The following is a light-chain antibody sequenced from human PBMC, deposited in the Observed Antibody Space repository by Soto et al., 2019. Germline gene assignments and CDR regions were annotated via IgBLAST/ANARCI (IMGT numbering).Light chain of an antibody. CDR3: AAWDDTLNGVV. Sequence: VLTQPPSASGTPGQRVTISCSGASSNIGGNSVNWYRQLPGTPPTLLIYSNDRRPSGVPDRLSASKSGTSASLAISGLQSEDEADYYCAAWDDTLNGVVFGGGTKLTVL. CDR1: SSNIGGNS. V-gene: IGLV1-44*01. J-gene: IGLJ2*01. CDR2: SND.